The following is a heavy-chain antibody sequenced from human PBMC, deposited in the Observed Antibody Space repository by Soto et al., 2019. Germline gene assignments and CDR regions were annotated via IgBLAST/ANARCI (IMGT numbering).Heavy chain of an antibody. J-gene: IGHJ6*02. CDR3: AREGEDSGYDLGGMDV. Sequence: SSETLSLTCAVSGGSISSGGYSWSWIRQPPGKGLEWIGYMYHSGSTYYNPSLKSRVTISVDTSKNQFSLKLSSVTAADTAAYYCAREGEDSGYDLGGMDVWGQGTTVTVS. CDR1: GGSISSGGYS. CDR2: MYHSGST. V-gene: IGHV4-30-2*05. D-gene: IGHD5-12*01.